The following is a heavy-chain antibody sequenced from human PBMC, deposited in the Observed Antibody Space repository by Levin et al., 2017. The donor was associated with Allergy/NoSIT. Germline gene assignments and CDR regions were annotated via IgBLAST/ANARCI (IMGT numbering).Heavy chain of an antibody. J-gene: IGHJ4*02. V-gene: IGHV5-51*01. D-gene: IGHD5-18*01. CDR2: IYPGDSDT. CDR3: ARHETAMGDFDY. CDR1: GYSITSYW. Sequence: GASVKVSCKGSGYSITSYWIGWVRQMPGKGLEWMGIIYPGDSDTRYSPSFQGQVTISADKSISTAYLQWSSLKASDTAMYYCARHETAMGDFDYWGQGTLVTVSS.